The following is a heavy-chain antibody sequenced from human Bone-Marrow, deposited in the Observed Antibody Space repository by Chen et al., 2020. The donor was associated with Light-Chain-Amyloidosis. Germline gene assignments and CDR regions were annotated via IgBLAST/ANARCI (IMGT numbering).Heavy chain of an antibody. J-gene: IGHJ4*02. D-gene: IGHD3-22*01. CDR3: ARVGSDYYDNSGFYPLDY. CDR2: IYTSGST. CDR1: GYSISSGSYY. V-gene: IGHV4-61*02. Sequence: QVQLQESGPGLVKPSETLSLICTVSGYSISSGSYYWSWIRQPAGKGLEWIGRIYTSGSTNYNPSLKSRVTISVDTSKNQFSLKLSSVTAADTAVYFCARVGSDYYDNSGFYPLDYWGQGTLVTVSS.